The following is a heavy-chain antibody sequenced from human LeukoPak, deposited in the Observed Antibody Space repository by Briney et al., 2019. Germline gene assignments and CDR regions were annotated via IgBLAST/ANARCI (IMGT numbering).Heavy chain of an antibody. CDR1: GYSISSAFY. V-gene: IGHV4-38-2*01. CDR3: ARGFRGDNFDY. Sequence: SETLSFTCAVSGYSISSAFYWGWIRQSPGKGLEWIGTIHYSGSTSYNPSLKSRVTISVDTSKNQFSLKLRSVTAADTAVYYCARGFRGDNFDYWGQGTLVTVSS. CDR2: IHYSGST. D-gene: IGHD7-27*01. J-gene: IGHJ4*02.